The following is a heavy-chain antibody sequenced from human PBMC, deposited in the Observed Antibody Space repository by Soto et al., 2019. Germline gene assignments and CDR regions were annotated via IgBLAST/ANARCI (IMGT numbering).Heavy chain of an antibody. CDR1: GYSFTNQW. CDR2: IYPGDSDT. J-gene: IGHJ4*02. D-gene: IGHD2-15*01. V-gene: IGHV5-51*01. Sequence: PGESLKISCKGSGYSFTNQWIGWVRQMPGKGLEWMGLIYPGDSDTRYSPSFQGQVTISADKSITTAYLQWSSLKASDTAMYYCARLIPQGAAYYFDYWGQGTLVTVSS. CDR3: ARLIPQGAAYYFDY.